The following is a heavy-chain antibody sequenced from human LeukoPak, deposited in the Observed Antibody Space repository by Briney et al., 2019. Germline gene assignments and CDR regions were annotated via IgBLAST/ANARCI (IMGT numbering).Heavy chain of an antibody. CDR1: GFPFSSYG. J-gene: IGHJ4*02. V-gene: IGHV3-23*01. CDR3: AKDDSSGYPYYFDY. D-gene: IGHD3-22*01. Sequence: HPGGSLRLSCAASGFPFSSYGMTWLRQSPGKGLEWVSGISGSGSYTYYADSAKGRFTISRDNSKNTLYLQMNSLRAEDTAVYYCAKDDSSGYPYYFDYWGQGTLVTVSS. CDR2: ISGSGSYT.